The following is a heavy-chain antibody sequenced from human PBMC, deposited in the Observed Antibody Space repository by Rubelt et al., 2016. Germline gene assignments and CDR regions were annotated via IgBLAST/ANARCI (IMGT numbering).Heavy chain of an antibody. Sequence: QVQLVQSGSELKKPGASVKISCKAPGYTFTSYAMNWVRQAPGQGLEWMGWINTNTGNSTYAQGLPGRFVFSLDTSVSTSYLQISSLKAEDTAVYYCARDPSSWQGWLLWGQGTLVTVSS. CDR3: ARDPSSWQGWLL. J-gene: IGHJ4*02. D-gene: IGHD6-13*01. V-gene: IGHV7-4-1*02. CDR2: INTNTGNS. CDR1: GYTFTSYA.